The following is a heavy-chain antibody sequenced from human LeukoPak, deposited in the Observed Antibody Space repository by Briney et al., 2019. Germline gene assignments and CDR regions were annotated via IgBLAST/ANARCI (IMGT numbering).Heavy chain of an antibody. CDR3: ARLHITIFGKYYFDY. CDR2: IYYSGST. CDR1: GGSISSSSYY. J-gene: IGHJ4*02. D-gene: IGHD3-3*01. V-gene: IGHV4-39*01. Sequence: SETLSLTCTVSGGSISSSSYYWGWIRQPPGKGLEWIVSIYYSGSTYYNPSLKSRVTISVDTSKNQFSLKLSSVTAADTAVYYCARLHITIFGKYYFDYWGQGTLVTVSS.